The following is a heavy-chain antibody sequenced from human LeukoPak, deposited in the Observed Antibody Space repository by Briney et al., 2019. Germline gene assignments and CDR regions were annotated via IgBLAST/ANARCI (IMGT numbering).Heavy chain of an antibody. CDR2: ISWDGGST. CDR3: AKGTSSWHEFDY. CDR1: GFTLDDYA. Sequence: GGSLRLSCAASGFTLDDYAMHWVRQAPGKGLEWVSLISWDGGSTYYADSVKGRFTISRDNSKNSLYLQMNSLRAEDTALYYCAKGTSSWHEFDYWGQGTLVTVSS. D-gene: IGHD6-13*01. V-gene: IGHV3-43D*03. J-gene: IGHJ4*02.